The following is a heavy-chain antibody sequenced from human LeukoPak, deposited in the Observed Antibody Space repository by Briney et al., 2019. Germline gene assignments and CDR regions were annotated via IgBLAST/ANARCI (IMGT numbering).Heavy chain of an antibody. CDR3: ASASIAARANWFDP. D-gene: IGHD6-6*01. J-gene: IGHJ5*02. CDR2: IYSSGSA. CDR1: GGSIISYY. Sequence: SETLSLTCTVSGGSIISYYCNWIRQPPGKGLEWVGYIYSSGSANYSPSLKSRVTISVDTSKNQFSLKLSSVTAADTAVYYCASASIAARANWFDPWDQGTLVTVSP. V-gene: IGHV4-59*08.